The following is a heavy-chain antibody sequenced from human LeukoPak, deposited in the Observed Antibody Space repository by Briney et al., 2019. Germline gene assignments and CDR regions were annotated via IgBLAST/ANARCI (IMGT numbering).Heavy chain of an antibody. CDR1: GGSFSGYY. V-gene: IGHV4-34*01. Sequence: SETLSLTCAVYGGSFSGYYWSWIRQPPGKGLEWIGEINHSGSTNYNPSLKSRVTISVDTSKNQFALKLSSVTAADTAVYYCARARGGSGGDFNWFDPWGQGTLVTVSS. CDR3: ARARGGSGGDFNWFDP. D-gene: IGHD3-10*01. CDR2: INHSGST. J-gene: IGHJ5*02.